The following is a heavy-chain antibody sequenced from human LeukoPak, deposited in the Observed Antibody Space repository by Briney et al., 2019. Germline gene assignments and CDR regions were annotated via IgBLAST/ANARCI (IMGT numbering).Heavy chain of an antibody. Sequence: SETLSLTCTVSGGSISSYYWSWIRQPPGKGLEWIGYIYYSRSTNYNPSLKSRVTISVDTSKNQFSLKLSSVTAADTAVYYCARHEGYGYFDLWGRGTLVTVSS. J-gene: IGHJ2*01. CDR2: IYYSRST. CDR3: ARHEGYGYFDL. CDR1: GGSISSYY. V-gene: IGHV4-59*08.